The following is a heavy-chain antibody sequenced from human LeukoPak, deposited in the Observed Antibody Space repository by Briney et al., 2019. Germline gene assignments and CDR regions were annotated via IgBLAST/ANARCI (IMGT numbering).Heavy chain of an antibody. J-gene: IGHJ4*02. CDR1: GGSISSGGYS. CDR3: AREGGYSYGGYYFDY. V-gene: IGHV4-30-2*01. D-gene: IGHD5-18*01. CDR2: IYHSGST. Sequence: SETLSLTCAVSGGSISSGGYSWSWIRQPPGKGPEWIGYIYHSGSTYYNPSLKSRVTISVDRSKNQFSLKLSSVTAADTAVYYRAREGGYSYGGYYFDYWGQGTLVTVSS.